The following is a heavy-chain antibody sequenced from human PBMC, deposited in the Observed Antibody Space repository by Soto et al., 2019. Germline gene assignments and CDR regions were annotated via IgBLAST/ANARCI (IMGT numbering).Heavy chain of an antibody. V-gene: IGHV1-69*13. J-gene: IGHJ6*02. Sequence: ASVKVSGKASGGTFINSAISWVRQAPGQGLEWMGGIIPIFDTTNYAQKFQGRVTITADESTSTAYMELTSLRSEDTAVYYCARVVTTTVTASYYYGMDVWGQGTTVTVSS. CDR3: ARVVTTTVTASYYYGMDV. D-gene: IGHD4-4*01. CDR1: GGTFINSA. CDR2: IIPIFDTT.